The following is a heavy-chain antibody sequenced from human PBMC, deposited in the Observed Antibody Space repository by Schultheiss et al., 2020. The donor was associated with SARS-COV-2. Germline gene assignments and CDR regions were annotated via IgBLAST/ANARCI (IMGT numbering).Heavy chain of an antibody. V-gene: IGHV5-51*01. CDR1: GYRFTNFW. Sequence: GESLKISCKGSGYRFTNFWIGWVRQMPGKGLEWMGFVYPGDSETRYSPSFEGQVTISVDKSITTAYLQWASLKASDTAMYYCARPRSGFDYGSIDYWGQGTLVTVSS. J-gene: IGHJ4*02. CDR2: VYPGDSET. CDR3: ARPRSGFDYGSIDY. D-gene: IGHD3-10*01.